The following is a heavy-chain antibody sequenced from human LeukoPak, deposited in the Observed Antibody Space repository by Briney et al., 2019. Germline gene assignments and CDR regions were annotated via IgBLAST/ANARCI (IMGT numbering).Heavy chain of an antibody. Sequence: PGGSLRLSCAASGFTFSSYAMHWVRQAPGKGLEYVSAISSNGGSTYYANSVKGRFTISRDDSKNTLYLQMGSLRAEDTAVYYCAKDIVVVPAAVDYWGQGTLVTVSS. J-gene: IGHJ4*02. D-gene: IGHD2-2*01. V-gene: IGHV3-64*01. CDR2: ISSNGGST. CDR3: AKDIVVVPAAVDY. CDR1: GFTFSSYA.